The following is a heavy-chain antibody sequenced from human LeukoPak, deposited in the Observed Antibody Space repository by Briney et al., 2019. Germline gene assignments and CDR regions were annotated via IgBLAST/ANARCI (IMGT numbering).Heavy chain of an antibody. D-gene: IGHD4-17*01. CDR1: GGSISSYY. J-gene: IGHJ5*02. V-gene: IGHV4-59*12. CDR3: ARDRVHNDYGDYTNWFDP. Sequence: SETLSLTCTVSGGSISSYYWSWIRQPPGKGLEWIGYIYYSGSTYYNPSLKSRVTISVDTSKNQFSLKLSSVTAADTAVYYCARDRVHNDYGDYTNWFDPWGQGTLVTVSS. CDR2: IYYSGST.